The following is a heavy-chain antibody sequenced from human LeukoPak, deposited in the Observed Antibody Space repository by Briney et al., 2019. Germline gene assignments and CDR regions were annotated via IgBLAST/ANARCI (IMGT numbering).Heavy chain of an antibody. Sequence: HPGRSLRLSCAASGFTFSSYAMSWARQAPGKGRGCGSAISVGGGRTYYADTVKGRFTISRDKSKNTLYMQMNSLRAEDTAVYYCAKAPDSGYGVNWGQGTLVTVSS. J-gene: IGHJ4*02. V-gene: IGHV3-23*01. D-gene: IGHD5-12*01. CDR3: AKAPDSGYGVN. CDR1: GFTFSSYA. CDR2: ISVGGGRT.